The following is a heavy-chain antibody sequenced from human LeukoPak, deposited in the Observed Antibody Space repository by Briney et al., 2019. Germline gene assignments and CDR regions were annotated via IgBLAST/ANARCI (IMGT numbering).Heavy chain of an antibody. V-gene: IGHV3-23*01. D-gene: IGHD3/OR15-3a*01. CDR2: ISSSDGDT. Sequence: PGGSLRLSCAASGPTFSTYAMSWVRQAPGKGLEWVSAISSSDGDTYYADSVKGRFTISRHNSKNTLYLQVNSLRADDTAVYYCAKLMFWWFDPWGQGTLVTVSS. J-gene: IGHJ5*02. CDR3: AKLMFWWFDP. CDR1: GPTFSTYA.